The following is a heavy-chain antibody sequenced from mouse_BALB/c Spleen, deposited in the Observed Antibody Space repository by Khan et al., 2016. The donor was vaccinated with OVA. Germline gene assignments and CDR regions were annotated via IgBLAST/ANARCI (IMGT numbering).Heavy chain of an antibody. V-gene: IGHV1-18*01. D-gene: IGHD1-1*01. Sequence: VQLQQSGPDLVKPGASVKISCKASGYSFTGYYIHWVKQSHGKSLEWIARVNPNNGGTNSNQKFKGKAILTVDKSSNTAYMELRSLTSEDSAVYSCAIYHGYFDVWGAGTTVTVSS. CDR3: AIYHGYFDV. CDR1: GYSFTGYY. J-gene: IGHJ1*01. CDR2: VNPNNGGT.